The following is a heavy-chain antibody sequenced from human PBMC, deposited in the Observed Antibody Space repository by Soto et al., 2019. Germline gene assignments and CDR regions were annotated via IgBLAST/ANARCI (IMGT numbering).Heavy chain of an antibody. CDR1: GFTFSSYA. V-gene: IGHV3-23*01. J-gene: IGHJ4*02. Sequence: PGGSLRLSCAASGFTFSSYAMSWVRQAPGKGLEWVSAISGSGGSTYYADSVKGRFTISRDNSKNTLYLQMNSLRAEDTAVYYCAIPERGSSSWYNPLGYWGQGTLVTVSS. D-gene: IGHD6-13*01. CDR2: ISGSGGST. CDR3: AIPERGSSSWYNPLGY.